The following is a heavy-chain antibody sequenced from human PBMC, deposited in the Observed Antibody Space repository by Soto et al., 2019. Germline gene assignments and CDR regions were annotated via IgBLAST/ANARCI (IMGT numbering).Heavy chain of an antibody. Sequence: ASVKVSCKASGYTFTSHVISWVRQATGQGLEWMGWMNPYSGNTGYAQKFQGRVTVTRNTSISTVYMELSGLRPDDTAVYYCARRKERSGPHYFDYWGQGSQVTVSS. D-gene: IGHD6-25*01. J-gene: IGHJ4*02. CDR2: MNPYSGNT. CDR3: ARRKERSGPHYFDY. CDR1: GYTFTSHV. V-gene: IGHV1-8*01.